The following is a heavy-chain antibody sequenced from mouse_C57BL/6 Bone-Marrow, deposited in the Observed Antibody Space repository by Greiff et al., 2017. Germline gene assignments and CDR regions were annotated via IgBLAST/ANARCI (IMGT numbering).Heavy chain of an antibody. CDR3: TTDGYYPYARDY. J-gene: IGHJ4*01. D-gene: IGHD2-3*01. Sequence: VQLQQSGAELVRPGASVKLSCTASGFNITDDYMHWVKQRPEQGLEWIGWIDPENGDTEYASKFQGKATITADTSSNTAYLQLSSLTSEDTAVYYCTTDGYYPYARDYWGQGTSVTVSS. CDR2: IDPENGDT. CDR1: GFNITDDY. V-gene: IGHV14-4*01.